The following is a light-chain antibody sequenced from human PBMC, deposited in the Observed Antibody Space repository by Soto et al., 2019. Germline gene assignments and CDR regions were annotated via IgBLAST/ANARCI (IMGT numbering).Light chain of an antibody. CDR2: DAS. CDR1: QSVSSY. V-gene: IGKV3-11*01. CDR3: QQYGSSPWT. Sequence: EIVLTQSPATLSLSPGERATLSCRASQSVSSYLAWYQQKPGQAPRLLIYDASNRATGIPARFSGSGSGTDFTLTISNLEPEDFAVYYCQQYGSSPWTFGQGTKVDIK. J-gene: IGKJ1*01.